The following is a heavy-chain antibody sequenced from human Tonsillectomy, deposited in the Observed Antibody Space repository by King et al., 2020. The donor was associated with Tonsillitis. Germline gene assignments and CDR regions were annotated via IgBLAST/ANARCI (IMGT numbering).Heavy chain of an antibody. CDR3: ARDPGGGNSHGTRFDY. Sequence: VQLVESGGGLVQPGGSLRLSCAASGFTVSNIYMNWVRQAPGKGLEWVSVIFSGGSTYYADSVRGRFIISRDNSRNTLYLQMNRLRAEDTAVYYCARDPGGGNSHGTRFDYWGQGTLVTVSS. CDR2: IFSGGST. CDR1: GFTVSNIY. D-gene: IGHD4-23*01. V-gene: IGHV3-66*01. J-gene: IGHJ4*02.